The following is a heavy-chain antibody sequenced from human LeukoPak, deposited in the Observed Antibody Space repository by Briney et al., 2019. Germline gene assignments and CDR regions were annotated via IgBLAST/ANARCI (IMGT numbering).Heavy chain of an antibody. CDR3: AKDGTGCGGDCYSDY. V-gene: IGHV3-23*01. CDR2: ISGSGGST. D-gene: IGHD2-21*02. Sequence: PGGSLRLSCAASGFTFSNYGMSWVRQAPGKGLEWVSAISGSGGSTYYADSVKGRFTISRDNSKNTLYLQMNSLRAEDTAIYYCAKDGTGCGGDCYSDYWGQGTLLTVSS. J-gene: IGHJ4*02. CDR1: GFTFSNYG.